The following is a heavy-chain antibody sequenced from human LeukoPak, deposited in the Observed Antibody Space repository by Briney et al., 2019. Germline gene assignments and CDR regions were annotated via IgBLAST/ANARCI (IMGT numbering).Heavy chain of an antibody. CDR2: INPNSGGT. CDR3: ARDRVGATIQDAFDI. V-gene: IGHV1-2*02. CDR1: GYTVTGYD. Sequence: GSVKVSCKASGYTVTGYDMHWVTQAAGHGLEWMGWINPNSGGTNYAQKLQGRVTMTTDTSTSTAYMELRSLRSDDTAVYYCARDRVGATIQDAFDIWGQGTMVTVSS. D-gene: IGHD1-26*01. J-gene: IGHJ3*02.